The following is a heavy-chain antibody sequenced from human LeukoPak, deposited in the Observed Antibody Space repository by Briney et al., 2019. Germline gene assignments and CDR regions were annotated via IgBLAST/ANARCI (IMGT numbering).Heavy chain of an antibody. D-gene: IGHD2-15*01. CDR1: GFTFSSYG. CDR2: ISHDGSNN. J-gene: IGHJ4*02. CDR3: AKVRVGTAHFDY. Sequence: GGSLRLSCAASGFTFSSYGMHWVRQAPGKGLEWVVVISHDGSNNNYADSVKGRFTISRGNSKNTLYLQMNSLRPEDTAVYYCAKVRVGTAHFDYWGQGTLVTVSS. V-gene: IGHV3-30*18.